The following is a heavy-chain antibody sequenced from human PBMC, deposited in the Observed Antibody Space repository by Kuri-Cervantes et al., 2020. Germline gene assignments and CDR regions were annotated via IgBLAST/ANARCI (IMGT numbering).Heavy chain of an antibody. CDR2: IYTSGST. CDR1: GGSISSYY. Sequence: SETLSLTCTVSGGSISSYYWSWIRQPAGKGLEWIGRIYTSGSTNYNPSLKSRVTMSVDTSKNQFSLKLSSVTAADTAVYYCARVRAYRQLRLGVYFDYWGQGTLVTVSS. J-gene: IGHJ4*02. V-gene: IGHV4-4*07. D-gene: IGHD1-26*01. CDR3: ARVRAYRQLRLGVYFDY.